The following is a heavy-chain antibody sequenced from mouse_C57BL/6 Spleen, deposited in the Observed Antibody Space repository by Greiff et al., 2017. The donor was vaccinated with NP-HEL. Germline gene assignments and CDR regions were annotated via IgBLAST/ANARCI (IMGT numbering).Heavy chain of an antibody. CDR2: INYDGSST. Sequence: EVKLMESEGGLVQPGSSMKLSCTASGFTFSDYYMAWVRQVPEKGLEWVANINYDGSSTYYLDSLKSRFIISRDNAKNILYLQMSSLKSEDTATYYCARVDGYFWYFDVWGTGTTVTVSS. CDR1: GFTFSDYY. J-gene: IGHJ1*03. V-gene: IGHV5-16*01. CDR3: ARVDGYFWYFDV. D-gene: IGHD2-3*01.